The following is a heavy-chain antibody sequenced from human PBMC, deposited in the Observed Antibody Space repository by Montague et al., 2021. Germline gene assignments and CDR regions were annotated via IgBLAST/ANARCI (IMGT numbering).Heavy chain of an antibody. CDR2: FYYSGST. V-gene: IGHV4-59*01. CDR3: ARSPTQWLVFGY. Sequence: SETLSLTCTVSGDSISSYYWRWIRQPPGKGLEWIGYFYYSGSTNSNPSLKSRVTMSLDTSKNQFSLTLSSVAAADTAIYYCARSPTQWLVFGYWGQGTLVTVSS. D-gene: IGHD6-19*01. CDR1: GDSISSYY. J-gene: IGHJ4*02.